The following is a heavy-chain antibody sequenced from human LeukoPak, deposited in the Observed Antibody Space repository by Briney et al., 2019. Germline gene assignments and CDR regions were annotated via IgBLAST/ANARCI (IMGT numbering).Heavy chain of an antibody. CDR3: ARDYGSGSYYTAPGWFDP. D-gene: IGHD3-10*01. J-gene: IGHJ5*02. Sequence: GGSLRLSCAASGFTFSSYGMHWVRQAPGKGLEWVAVIWYDGSNKYYADSVKGRFTISGDNSKNTLYLQMNSLRAEDTAVYYCARDYGSGSYYTAPGWFDPWGQGTLVTVSS. V-gene: IGHV3-33*01. CDR2: IWYDGSNK. CDR1: GFTFSSYG.